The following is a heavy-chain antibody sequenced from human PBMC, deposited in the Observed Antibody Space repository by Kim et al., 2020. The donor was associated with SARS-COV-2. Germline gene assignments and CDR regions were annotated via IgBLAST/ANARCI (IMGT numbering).Heavy chain of an antibody. D-gene: IGHD4-4*01. CDR2: T. Sequence: TYYNPSLKSRATISVDRSKNQFSRTLTSVTAADTAVYYCTRGPYSDYFDYWGQGTLVTVSS. V-gene: IGHV4-30-2*01. CDR3: TRGPYSDYFDY. J-gene: IGHJ4*02.